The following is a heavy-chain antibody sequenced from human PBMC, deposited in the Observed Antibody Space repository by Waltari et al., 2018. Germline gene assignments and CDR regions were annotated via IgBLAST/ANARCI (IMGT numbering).Heavy chain of an antibody. CDR1: GYTFTDYY. V-gene: IGHV1-69-2*01. CDR2: VDPEDGET. CDR3: ARAGRYCSGGSCFGIDY. D-gene: IGHD2-15*01. Sequence: EVQLVQSGAEVKKPGATVKISCKASGYTFTDYYMPWVQQAPGKGLEWMGRVDPEDGETIYAEKFQGRVTRTADTSTDTAYMELSSLRSEDTAGYYCARAGRYCSGGSCFGIDYWGQGTLVTVSS. J-gene: IGHJ4*02.